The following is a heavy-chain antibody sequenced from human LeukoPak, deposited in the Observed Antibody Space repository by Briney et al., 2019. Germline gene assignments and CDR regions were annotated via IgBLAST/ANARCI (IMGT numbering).Heavy chain of an antibody. CDR3: ARAGSGSGVGPLSSGLDY. Sequence: ASVKVSCKASGYTFTSYYMHWVRQAPGQGLEWMGIINPSGGSTSYAQKFQGRVTMTRDTSTSTVYMELSSLRSEDTAVYYCARAGSGSGVGPLSSGLDYWGQGTLVTVSS. D-gene: IGHD3-22*01. V-gene: IGHV1-46*01. CDR2: INPSGGST. CDR1: GYTFTSYY. J-gene: IGHJ4*02.